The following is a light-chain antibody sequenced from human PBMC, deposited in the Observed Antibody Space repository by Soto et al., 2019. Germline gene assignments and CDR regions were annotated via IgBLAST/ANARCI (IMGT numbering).Light chain of an antibody. CDR2: EVS. V-gene: IGLV2-8*01. J-gene: IGLJ1*01. CDR1: SSDVGGYNY. CDR3: AAWDDSLNGLDV. Sequence: QSALTQPPSASGSPGQSVTISCTGTSSDVGGYNYVSWYQQHPGKAPKLMIYEVSKRPSGVPDRFSGSKSGNTASLTVSGLQAGDEADYYCAAWDDSLNGLDVFGTGTKLTVL.